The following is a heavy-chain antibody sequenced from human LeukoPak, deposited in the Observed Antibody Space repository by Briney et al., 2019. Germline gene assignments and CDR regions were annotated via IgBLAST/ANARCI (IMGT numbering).Heavy chain of an antibody. V-gene: IGHV3-48*01. J-gene: IGHJ6*03. CDR1: GFTFSSYS. CDR3: AKGPQGGYCSGGSCYGYYYYYMDV. CDR2: ISSGGSSI. D-gene: IGHD2-15*01. Sequence: GGSLRLSCAASGFTFSSYSMNWVRQAPGKGLEWVSYISSGGSSIYYADSVKGRFTISRDNSKNTLYLQMNSLRAEDTAVYYCAKGPQGGYCSGGSCYGYYYYYMDVWGKGTTVTISS.